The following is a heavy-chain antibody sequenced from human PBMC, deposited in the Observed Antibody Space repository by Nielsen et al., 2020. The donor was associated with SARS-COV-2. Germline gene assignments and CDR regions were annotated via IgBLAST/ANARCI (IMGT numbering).Heavy chain of an antibody. J-gene: IGHJ6*02. V-gene: IGHV3-9*01. D-gene: IGHD3-10*01. CDR3: VKDMRAGGVTVVRGTPISGHYGMDV. CDR2: ISWDSGNI. CDR1: GFTFSSYA. Sequence: SLKISCAASGFTFSSYAMHWVRQPPGKGLEWVASISWDSGNIGYVDSVKGRFTISRDNAQNSLFLEMKTLRAEDTALYYCVKDMRAGGVTVVRGTPISGHYGMDVWGQGATVTVSS.